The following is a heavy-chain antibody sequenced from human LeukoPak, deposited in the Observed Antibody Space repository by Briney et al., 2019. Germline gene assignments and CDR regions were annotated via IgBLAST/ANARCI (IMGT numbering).Heavy chain of an antibody. Sequence: GGSLRLSCAASGFTFSSYWMSWFAQPPGKGREWVANIKQDGSEKYYVDSVKGRFTISRDNAKNSLYLQMNSLRAEDTAVYYCARKLGRTFDYWGQGTLVTVSS. CDR3: ARKLGRTFDY. V-gene: IGHV3-7*03. D-gene: IGHD6-13*01. CDR2: IKQDGSEK. CDR1: GFTFSSYW. J-gene: IGHJ4*02.